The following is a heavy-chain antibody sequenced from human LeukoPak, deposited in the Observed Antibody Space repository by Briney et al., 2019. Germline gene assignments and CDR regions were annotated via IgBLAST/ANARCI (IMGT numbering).Heavy chain of an antibody. D-gene: IGHD3-10*01. CDR1: GCTFSSYG. Sequence: PSRTLSLSCAASGCTFSSYGLHWVRQAPGKGLEWVAVIRYDGSNNYYADSVNRRFITSSDNSKNTLYLQMTSLRAEGTAVYYCASFEVGVYWGRGALATVSS. V-gene: IGHV3-33*01. CDR3: ASFEVGVY. CDR2: IRYDGSNN. J-gene: IGHJ4*02.